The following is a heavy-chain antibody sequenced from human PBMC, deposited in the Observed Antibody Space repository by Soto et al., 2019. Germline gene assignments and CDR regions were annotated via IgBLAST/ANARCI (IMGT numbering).Heavy chain of an antibody. Sequence: QVTLKESGPVLVKPTETLTLTCTVSGFSLSDFRMGVSWIRQPPGKALEWLAHIYSNAVKSYNSSLKTRLVIAKDTSRSQVVLTMTAMAPVDTATYFCARSWSPRSQPGNPFDHWGRGTLVTVSS. V-gene: IGHV2-26*01. D-gene: IGHD6-13*01. CDR2: IYSNAVK. CDR1: GFSLSDFRMG. J-gene: IGHJ4*02. CDR3: ARSWSPRSQPGNPFDH.